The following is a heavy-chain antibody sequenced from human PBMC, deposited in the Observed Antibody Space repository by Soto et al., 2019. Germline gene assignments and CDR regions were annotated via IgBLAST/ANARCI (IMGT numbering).Heavy chain of an antibody. CDR3: ARHLGPYSSSSQVAY. CDR1: GYSFTNYW. Sequence: GESLKISCKGSGYSFTNYWISWMRQMPGKGLEWMGKIDPSDSYTNFSPSFRGHVTISADKSLNTAYLQWSSLKASDTAMFYCARHLGPYSSSSQVAYWGPGTPVTVS. D-gene: IGHD6-6*01. CDR2: IDPSDSYT. J-gene: IGHJ4*02. V-gene: IGHV5-10-1*01.